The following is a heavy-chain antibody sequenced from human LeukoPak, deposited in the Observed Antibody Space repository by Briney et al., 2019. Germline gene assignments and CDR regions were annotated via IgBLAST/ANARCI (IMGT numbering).Heavy chain of an antibody. CDR2: IGAFNGNT. CDR3: ARWNYYGSGRDYYYGMDV. J-gene: IGHJ6*02. Sequence: ASVKVSCKASGYSFDRYGISWVRQAPGQGLEWLGWIGAFNGNTNYAQNLQGRVTMTADTSTTTAYMELRSLSSDDTAVYYCARWNYYGSGRDYYYGMDVWGQGTTVTVSS. CDR1: GYSFDRYG. D-gene: IGHD3-10*01. V-gene: IGHV1-18*01.